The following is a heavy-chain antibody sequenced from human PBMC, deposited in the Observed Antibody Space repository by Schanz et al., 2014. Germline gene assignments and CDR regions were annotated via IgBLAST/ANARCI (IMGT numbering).Heavy chain of an antibody. CDR2: ISYHGSER. Sequence: QVQLVESGGGVVQPGRSLRLSCAGSGFSFSDYGMHWVRQAPGRGLEWVAVISYHGSERYYADSVKGRFTISRDNSKNTLYLQMNSLRAEDTAVYYCARESGGYFDNWGQGTLVTVSS. D-gene: IGHD3-10*01. J-gene: IGHJ4*02. CDR3: ARESGGYFDN. V-gene: IGHV3-30*03. CDR1: GFSFSDYG.